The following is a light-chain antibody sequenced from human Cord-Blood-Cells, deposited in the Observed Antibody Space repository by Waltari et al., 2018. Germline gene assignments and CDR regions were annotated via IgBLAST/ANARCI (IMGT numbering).Light chain of an antibody. CDR1: QSVLYSSNNKNY. CDR3: QQYYSTPWT. Sequence: DIVMTQSPDSLAVSLGVRATINCKSSQSVLYSSNNKNYLAWYQQKPGQPPKLLIYWASTRESGVPYRFSGSGSGTDFTLTISSLQAEDVAVYYCQQYYSTPWTFGQGTKVEIK. J-gene: IGKJ1*01. CDR2: WAS. V-gene: IGKV4-1*01.